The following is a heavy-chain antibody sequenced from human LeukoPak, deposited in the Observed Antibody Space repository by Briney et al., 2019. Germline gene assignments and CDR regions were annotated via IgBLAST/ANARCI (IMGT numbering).Heavy chain of an antibody. Sequence: GASVKVSCKASGYTFTGYYMHWVRQAPGQGLEWMGWINPNSGGTNYAQKFQGGVTMTRDTSISTAYMELSRLRSDDTAVYYCARSFENYDSSGYYGDGPTFDYWGQGTLVTVSS. CDR3: ARSFENYDSSGYYGDGPTFDY. D-gene: IGHD3-22*01. J-gene: IGHJ4*02. CDR2: INPNSGGT. V-gene: IGHV1-2*02. CDR1: GYTFTGYY.